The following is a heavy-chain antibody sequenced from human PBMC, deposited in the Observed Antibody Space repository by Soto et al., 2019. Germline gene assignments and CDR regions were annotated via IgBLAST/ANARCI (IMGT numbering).Heavy chain of an antibody. D-gene: IGHD3-10*01. Sequence: QVQLVQSGAEVKKPGSSVKVSCKASGGTFSSYTISWVRQAPGQGLEWMGRIIPILGIANYAQKFQGRVTITADKSTSTAYMWLSSLRSEDTAVYYCAREEYYYGSGAFFDYWGQGTLVTVSS. CDR3: AREEYYYGSGAFFDY. V-gene: IGHV1-69*08. CDR2: IIPILGIA. CDR1: GGTFSSYT. J-gene: IGHJ4*02.